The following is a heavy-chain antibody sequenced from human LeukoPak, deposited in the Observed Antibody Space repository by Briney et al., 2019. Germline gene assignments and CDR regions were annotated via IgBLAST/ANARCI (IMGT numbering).Heavy chain of an antibody. Sequence: GGSLRLSCAASGFIFSSYSMNWVRQAPGKGLEWVSFISSSSSYIYYADSMKGRFTISRDNAKNSLYLQMNSLRAGDTAVYYCARAILGITDWYFDLWGRGTLVTVSS. CDR2: ISSSSSYI. J-gene: IGHJ2*01. CDR3: ARAILGITDWYFDL. V-gene: IGHV3-21*01. D-gene: IGHD1-26*01. CDR1: GFIFSSYS.